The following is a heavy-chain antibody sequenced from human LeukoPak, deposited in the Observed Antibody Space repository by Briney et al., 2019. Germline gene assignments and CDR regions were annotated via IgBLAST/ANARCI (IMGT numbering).Heavy chain of an antibody. J-gene: IGHJ4*02. CDR1: GFTVSSNY. CDR2: ISSSGSTI. V-gene: IGHV3-11*01. CDR3: ARDPIAVASHFDY. Sequence: GGSLRLSCAASGFTVSSNYMSWVRQAPGKGLEWDSYISSSGSTIYYADSVKGRFTISRDNAKNSLYLQMNSLRAEDTAVYYCARDPIAVASHFDYWGQGTLVTVSS. D-gene: IGHD6-19*01.